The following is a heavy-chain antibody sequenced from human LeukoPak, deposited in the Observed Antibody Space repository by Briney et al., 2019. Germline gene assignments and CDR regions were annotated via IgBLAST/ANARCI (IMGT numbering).Heavy chain of an antibody. CDR3: ASAYSAANDY. V-gene: IGHV3-7*05. J-gene: IGHJ4*02. D-gene: IGHD5-12*01. Sequence: GGSLRLSCAAPGFTFSTFWMSWLRQAPGKGLEWVANIKEDGTATYYADSVRGRFTISRDDAQNSLYLQMNSLTVEDTAIYYCASAYSAANDYWGQGTLVTVSS. CDR1: GFTFSTFW. CDR2: IKEDGTAT.